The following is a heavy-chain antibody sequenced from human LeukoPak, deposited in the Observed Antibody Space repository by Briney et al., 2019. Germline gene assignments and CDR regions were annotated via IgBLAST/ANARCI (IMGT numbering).Heavy chain of an antibody. J-gene: IGHJ6*03. D-gene: IGHD4-11*01. V-gene: IGHV1-18*01. CDR3: ARNSNYGGSYYYYYMDV. CDR1: GYTFTSYG. Sequence: ASVKVSCKASGYTFTSYGISWVRQAPGQGLEWMGWISAYNGNTNYAQKLQGRVTMTTDTSTSTAYMELRSLRSDDTAVYYCARNSNYGGSYYYYYMDVWGKGTTVTVSS. CDR2: ISAYNGNT.